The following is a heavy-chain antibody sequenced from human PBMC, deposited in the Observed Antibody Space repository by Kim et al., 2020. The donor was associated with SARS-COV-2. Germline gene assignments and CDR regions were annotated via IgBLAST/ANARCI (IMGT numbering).Heavy chain of an antibody. CDR1: RGSIRSYH. CDR3: AGRDGSNWPFDY. CDR2: LYYVEN. D-gene: IGHD2-15*01. Sequence: SETLSLTCTVSRGSIRSYHWSWIRQPPGKGLEWIGSLYYVENQYNSSLQSRVTISLDTAKSHLSLKLNSVTAADPAVYYCAGRDGSNWPFDYWGQGTLVTVAS. V-gene: IGHV4-59*12. J-gene: IGHJ4*02.